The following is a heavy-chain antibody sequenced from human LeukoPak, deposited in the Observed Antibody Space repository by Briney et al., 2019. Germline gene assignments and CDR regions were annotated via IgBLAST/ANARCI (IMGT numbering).Heavy chain of an antibody. J-gene: IGHJ4*02. CDR2: ISSSGSA. CDR1: GDSISSGDYY. D-gene: IGHD6-19*01. CDR3: ARHISSGWYLILDY. V-gene: IGHV4-61*02. Sequence: PSETLSLTCTVSGDSISSGDYYWSWIRQPAGKGLEWIGRISSSGSANYNPSLKSRVTISVDTSKNQFSLKLSSVTAADTAVYYCARHISSGWYLILDYWGQGTLVTVSS.